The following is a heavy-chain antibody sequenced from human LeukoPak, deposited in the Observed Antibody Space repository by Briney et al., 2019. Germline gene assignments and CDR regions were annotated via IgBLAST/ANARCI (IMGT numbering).Heavy chain of an antibody. V-gene: IGHV4-34*01. J-gene: IGHJ4*02. D-gene: IGHD3-16*02. CDR3: ARARGHYDYVWGSYRCYYFDY. CDR2: INHSGST. CDR1: GGSFSGYY. Sequence: SETLSLTCAVYGGSFSGYYWSWIRQPPGKGLEWIGEINHSGSTNYNPSLKSRVTISVGTSKNQFSLKLSSVTAADTAVYYCARARGHYDYVWGSYRCYYFDYWGQGTLVTVSS.